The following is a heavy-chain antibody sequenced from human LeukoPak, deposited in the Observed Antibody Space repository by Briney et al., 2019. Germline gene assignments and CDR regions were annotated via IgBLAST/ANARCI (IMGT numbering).Heavy chain of an antibody. J-gene: IGHJ5*02. D-gene: IGHD4-17*01. CDR2: INHSGST. CDR3: ARDYGPFDP. CDR1: GGSFSGYY. Sequence: SETLSLTCAVYGGSFSGYYWSWIRQPPGKGLEWIGEINHSGSTNYNPSLQSRVTMSVDTSKNQFSLKLSSVTAADTAVYFCARDYGPFDPWGQGTLVTVSS. V-gene: IGHV4-34*01.